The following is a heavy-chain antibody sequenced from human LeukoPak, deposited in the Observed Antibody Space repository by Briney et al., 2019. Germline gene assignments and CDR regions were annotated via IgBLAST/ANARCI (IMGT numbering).Heavy chain of an antibody. CDR1: GFSVSGIH. V-gene: IGHV3-66*01. CDR2: LYSGGAT. J-gene: IGHJ5*02. D-gene: IGHD1-1*01. CDR3: ARGNGNVGGRLDP. Sequence: GESLRLSCAASGFSVSGIHINWVRQAPGKNLEWVSGLYSGGATYYSDSLGGRFTISRDPSKNTVYLQMTGLRVDDSAIYYCARGNGNVGGRLDPWGQGTRVTVSS.